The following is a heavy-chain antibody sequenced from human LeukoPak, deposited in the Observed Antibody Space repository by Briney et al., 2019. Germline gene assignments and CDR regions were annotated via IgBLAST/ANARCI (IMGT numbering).Heavy chain of an antibody. V-gene: IGHV1-18*01. CDR1: GYTFTSYG. CDR3: ARDIVVVPAAIFRYFDY. Sequence: SVKVSCKASGYTFTSYGISWVRQAPGQGLEWMGWISAYNGNTNYAQKLQGRVTMTTDTSTSTAYMELRSLRSDGTAVYYCARDIVVVPAAIFRYFDYWGQGTLVTVSS. D-gene: IGHD2-2*02. CDR2: ISAYNGNT. J-gene: IGHJ4*02.